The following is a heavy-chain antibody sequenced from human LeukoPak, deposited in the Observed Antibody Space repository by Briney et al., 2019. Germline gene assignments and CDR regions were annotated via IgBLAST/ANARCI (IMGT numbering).Heavy chain of an antibody. J-gene: IGHJ4*02. CDR3: ASWKRITIFGVARSGVLDY. V-gene: IGHV4-34*01. CDR2: INHSGST. CDR1: GGSFSSYY. Sequence: SETLSLTCAVYGGSFSSYYWSWIRQPPGKGLEWIGEINHSGSTNYNPSLKSRVTISVDTSKNQFSLKLSSVTAADTAVYYCASWKRITIFGVARSGVLDYWGQGTLVTVSS. D-gene: IGHD3-3*01.